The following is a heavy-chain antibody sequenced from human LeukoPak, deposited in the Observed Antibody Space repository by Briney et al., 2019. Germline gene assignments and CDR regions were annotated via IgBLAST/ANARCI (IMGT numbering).Heavy chain of an antibody. Sequence: GGSLRLSCAASGFTFSSYWMSWVRQAPGKGLEWVANIKQDGSEKYYMDSVKGRFTISRDNAKNSLYLQTNSLRAEDTAVYYCARIRYSSSWAYNWFDPWGQGTLVTVSS. D-gene: IGHD6-13*01. CDR2: IKQDGSEK. J-gene: IGHJ5*02. V-gene: IGHV3-7*01. CDR3: ARIRYSSSWAYNWFDP. CDR1: GFTFSSYW.